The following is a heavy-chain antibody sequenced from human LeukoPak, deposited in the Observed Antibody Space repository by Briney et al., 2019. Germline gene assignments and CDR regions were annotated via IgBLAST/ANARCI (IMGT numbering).Heavy chain of an antibody. CDR2: IYYSGST. CDR1: GGSISSSSYY. V-gene: IGHV4-39*01. J-gene: IGHJ5*02. D-gene: IGHD3-10*01. Sequence: PSETLSLTCTVSGGSISSSSYYWGWIRQPPGKGLEWIGSIYYSGSTYYNPSLKSRVTISVDTSKNQFSLKLSSVTAADTAVYYCARHFFGSMVRGVLKEANWFDPWGQGTLVTVSS. CDR3: ARHFFGSMVRGVLKEANWFDP.